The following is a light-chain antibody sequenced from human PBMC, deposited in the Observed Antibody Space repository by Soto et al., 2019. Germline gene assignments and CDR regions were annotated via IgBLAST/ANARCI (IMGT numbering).Light chain of an antibody. CDR3: QQYNNYWT. Sequence: IQMTQSPSSLSASVGDRVTITCRASQYIYNYLNWYQQKPGKAPKLLIYDASSLESGVPSRFSGSGSGTEFTLTISSLQPDDFATYYCQQYNNYWTFGQGTKVDIK. J-gene: IGKJ1*01. V-gene: IGKV1D-13*01. CDR1: QYIYNY. CDR2: DAS.